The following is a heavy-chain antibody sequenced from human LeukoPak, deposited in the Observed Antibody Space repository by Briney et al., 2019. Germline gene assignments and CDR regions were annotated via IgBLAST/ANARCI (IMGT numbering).Heavy chain of an antibody. V-gene: IGHV3-23*01. J-gene: IGHJ4*02. D-gene: IGHD1-26*01. CDR1: GFSFSTYD. CDR3: AKNTSGSYFDY. CDR2: ISGSVSRT. Sequence: GGSLRLSCAASGFSFSTYDMTWVRQAPGKGVEWVSAISGSVSRTNYADSGKGRFTISRDNPKNTLYLQMNSLRAEDTAVYYCAKNTSGSYFDYWPQGTLVTVSS.